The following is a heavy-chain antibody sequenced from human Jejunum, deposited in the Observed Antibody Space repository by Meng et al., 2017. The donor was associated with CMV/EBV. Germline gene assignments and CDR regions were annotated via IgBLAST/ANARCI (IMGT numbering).Heavy chain of an antibody. CDR3: ARGGRDVSGWTGSYFADH. V-gene: IGHV3-21*06. J-gene: IGHJ4*02. CDR1: SYV. CDR2: ISSLSGYS. D-gene: IGHD3/OR15-3a*01. Sequence: SYVMRWVRQAPGGGLEWVSCISSLSGYSYHADSVKGRFTISRDDAKNSLYLQMSSLRADDTAVYYCARGGRDVSGWTGSYFADHWGQGMLVTVSS.